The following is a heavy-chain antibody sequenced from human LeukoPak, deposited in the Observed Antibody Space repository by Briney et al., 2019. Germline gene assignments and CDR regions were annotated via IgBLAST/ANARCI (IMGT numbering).Heavy chain of an antibody. V-gene: IGHV1-18*01. CDR1: GYTFTSYG. Sequence: GASVKVSCKASGYTFTSYGISWVRQAPGQGLEWMGWISAYNGNTNYAQKLQGRVTMTTDTSTSTAYMELRRLRSDDTAVYYCAREYYNGSGSPPFYWGQGTLVTVSS. J-gene: IGHJ4*02. CDR3: AREYYNGSGSPPFY. D-gene: IGHD3-10*01. CDR2: ISAYNGNT.